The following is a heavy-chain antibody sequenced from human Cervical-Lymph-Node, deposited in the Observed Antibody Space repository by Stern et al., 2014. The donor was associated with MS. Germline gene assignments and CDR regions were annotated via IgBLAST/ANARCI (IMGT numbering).Heavy chain of an antibody. J-gene: IGHJ3*02. V-gene: IGHV3-11*01. CDR1: GCTFSDYY. CDR3: ARDYPPYGDYFRNAFDI. Sequence: MQLVESGGGLVKPGGSLRLSCAASGCTFSDYYLSWSRQAPGTGLEWVSYISSSGSTLYYADSVTGRCTIARANANNSLELQMNSLRAEDTAVYYCARDYPPYGDYFRNAFDIWGQGTMVTVSS. CDR2: ISSSGSTL. D-gene: IGHD4-17*01.